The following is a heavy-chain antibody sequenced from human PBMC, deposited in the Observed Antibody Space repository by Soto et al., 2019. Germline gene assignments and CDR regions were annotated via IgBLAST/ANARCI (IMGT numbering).Heavy chain of an antibody. CDR1: GFMFSAYT. V-gene: IGHV3-21*01. J-gene: IGHJ4*02. CDR2: ITSSSDHI. Sequence: PGGYLRLSCADSGFMFSAYTMSWVRQAPGKGLEWLSSITSSSDHIDYADSVRGRFTVSRDNARKSLYLQMDSLGAEDTGVYYCATPYYYNHWGPGTLVTVSS. CDR3: ATPYYYNH.